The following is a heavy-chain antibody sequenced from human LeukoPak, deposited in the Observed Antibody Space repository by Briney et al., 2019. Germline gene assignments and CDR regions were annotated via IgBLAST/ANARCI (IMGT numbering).Heavy chain of an antibody. V-gene: IGHV3-30*18. CDR3: AKVDSSSWYYFDY. J-gene: IGHJ4*02. CDR1: GFTFSSYG. D-gene: IGHD6-13*01. Sequence: GRSLRLSCAASGFTFSSYGMHWVRQAPGKGLEWVAVISYDGSNKYYADSVKGRFTISRDNSKNTLYLQINSLRAEDTAVYYCAKVDSSSWYYFDYWGQGTLVTVSS. CDR2: ISYDGSNK.